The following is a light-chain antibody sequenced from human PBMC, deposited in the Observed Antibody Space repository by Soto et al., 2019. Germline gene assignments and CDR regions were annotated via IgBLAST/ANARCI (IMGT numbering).Light chain of an antibody. V-gene: IGKV3-20*01. CDR1: QSVTRNY. CDR2: GAN. CDR3: QQYETFSGT. Sequence: DIVLTQFPGTLSLSPGERATLSCRASQSVTRNYLAWYQQNLGQAPRLLIYGANTRAAGIPDRFSGSGSGTDFTLTISRLEPEDFATYYCQQYETFSGTFGPGTKVDIK. J-gene: IGKJ1*01.